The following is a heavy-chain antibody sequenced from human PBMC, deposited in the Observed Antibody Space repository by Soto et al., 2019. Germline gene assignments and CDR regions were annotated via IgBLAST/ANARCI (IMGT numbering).Heavy chain of an antibody. J-gene: IGHJ6*02. CDR2: ISYDGSNK. V-gene: IGHV3-30*03. Sequence: QSGGSLRLSCAASGFTFSSYGMHWVRQAPGKGLEWVAVISYDGSNKYYADSVKGRFTISRDNSKNTLYLQMNSLRAEDTAVYYCASKYSSSSHHTYYYGMDVWGQGTTVTVSS. CDR3: ASKYSSSSHHTYYYGMDV. CDR1: GFTFSSYG. D-gene: IGHD6-6*01.